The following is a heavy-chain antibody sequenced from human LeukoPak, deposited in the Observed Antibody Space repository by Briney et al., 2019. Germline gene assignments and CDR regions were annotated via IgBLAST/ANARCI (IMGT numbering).Heavy chain of an antibody. J-gene: IGHJ4*02. Sequence: SETLSLTCAVYGGSFSGYYWSWIRQPPGKGLEWIGEINHSGSTNYDPSLKSRVTISVDTSKNQFSLKLSSVTAADTAVYYCARGRDFYGSGSYWNYWGQGTLVTVSS. CDR2: INHSGST. CDR1: GGSFSGYY. D-gene: IGHD3-10*01. CDR3: ARGRDFYGSGSYWNY. V-gene: IGHV4-34*01.